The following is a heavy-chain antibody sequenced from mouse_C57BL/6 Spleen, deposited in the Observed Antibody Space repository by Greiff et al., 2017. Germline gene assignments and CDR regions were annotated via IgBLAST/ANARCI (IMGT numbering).Heavy chain of an antibody. CDR1: GYAFTNYL. J-gene: IGHJ2*01. Sequence: QVQLQQSGAELVRPETSVKVSCKASGYAFTNYLIEWVKQRPGQGLEWIGVINPGSGGTNYNEKFKGKATLTADKYSSTAYMQLIILTSEDSAVYFCAIWGLYDYDGSDYWGQGTTLTVSS. CDR3: AIWGLYDYDGSDY. D-gene: IGHD2-4*01. CDR2: INPGSGGT. V-gene: IGHV1-54*01.